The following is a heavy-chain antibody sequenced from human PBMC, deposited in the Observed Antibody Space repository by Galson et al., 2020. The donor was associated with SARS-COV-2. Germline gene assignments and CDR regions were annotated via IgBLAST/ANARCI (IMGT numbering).Heavy chain of an antibody. V-gene: IGHV3-23*01. D-gene: IGHD3-22*01. CDR2: ITGSGGGT. Sequence: GESLKISCAASGFTFRDYAMSWVRQAPGKGLEWVSSITGSGGGTYYTDSVRGRFSISRDNSKNTLYLRLNSLRAEDTAVYYCAKTDDYYDSEYFDYWGQGTLVTVSS. CDR3: AKTDDYYDSEYFDY. CDR1: GFTFRDYA. J-gene: IGHJ4*02.